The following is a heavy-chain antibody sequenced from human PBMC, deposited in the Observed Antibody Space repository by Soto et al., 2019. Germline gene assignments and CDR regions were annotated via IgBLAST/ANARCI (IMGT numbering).Heavy chain of an antibody. D-gene: IGHD5-12*01. Sequence: GSLSLSCAASGFTFSSYGMHWVRQAPGKGLEWVAVISYDGSNKYYADSVKGRFTISRDNSKNTLYLQMNSLRAEDTAVYYCAKDQRERWLQLQDYWGQGTLVTVSS. CDR2: ISYDGSNK. J-gene: IGHJ4*02. CDR3: AKDQRERWLQLQDY. V-gene: IGHV3-30*18. CDR1: GFTFSSYG.